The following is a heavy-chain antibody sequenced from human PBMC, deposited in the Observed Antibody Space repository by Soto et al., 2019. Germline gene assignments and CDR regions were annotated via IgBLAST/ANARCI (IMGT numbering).Heavy chain of an antibody. Sequence: GRSLRLSCAASGFTFSSYWMSWVRQAPGKGLEWVANIKQDGSEKYYVDSVKGRFTISRDNAKNSLYLQMNSLRAEDTAVYYCARVAHLWTRSGDYWGQGTLVTXSS. V-gene: IGHV3-7*05. D-gene: IGHD3-10*01. CDR2: IKQDGSEK. CDR1: GFTFSSYW. J-gene: IGHJ4*02. CDR3: ARVAHLWTRSGDY.